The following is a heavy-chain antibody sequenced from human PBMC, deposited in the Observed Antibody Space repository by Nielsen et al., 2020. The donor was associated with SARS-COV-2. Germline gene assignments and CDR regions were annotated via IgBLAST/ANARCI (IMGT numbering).Heavy chain of an antibody. V-gene: IGHV1-8*02. Sequence: ASVKVSCKASGYTFTSFSISWVRQAPGQGLEWMGWMSPSSGNIGYAQKFQGRLTVTRNISTSTVYMVLSSLRSDDTAVYFCAREDVGRDGTSWLDHWGQGTLITVSS. CDR3: AREDVGRDGTSWLDH. J-gene: IGHJ5*02. CDR1: GYTFTSFS. D-gene: IGHD5-24*01. CDR2: MSPSSGNI.